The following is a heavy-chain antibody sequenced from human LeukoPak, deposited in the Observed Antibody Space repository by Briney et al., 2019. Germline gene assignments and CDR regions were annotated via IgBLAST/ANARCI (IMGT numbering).Heavy chain of an antibody. CDR2: IYTSGST. D-gene: IGHD2-2*01. V-gene: IGHV4-61*02. CDR1: GGSISSGSYY. Sequence: SETLSLTCTVSGGSISSGSYYWSWIRQPAGKGLEWIGRIYTSGSTNYNPSLKSRVTISVDTSKNQFSLKLSSVTAADTAVYYCARGLSSTSPYYYYYGMDVWGQGTTVTVSS. CDR3: ARGLSSTSPYYYYYGMDV. J-gene: IGHJ6*02.